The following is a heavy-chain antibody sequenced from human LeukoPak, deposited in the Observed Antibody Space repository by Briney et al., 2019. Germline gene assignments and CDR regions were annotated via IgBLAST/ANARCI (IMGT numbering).Heavy chain of an antibody. CDR3: ARDPSNTSGYYVYHDY. CDR1: GYTFNKYG. CDR2: ISCYNGDT. Sequence: ASVKVSCKASGYTFNKYGISWVRQAPGQGLEWMGWISCYNGDTRYAQKFQGRVTMTKDTSTSTVHMELRSLRSDGTAVYYCARDPSNTSGYYVYHDYWGQGALVTVSS. D-gene: IGHD6-19*01. V-gene: IGHV1-18*01. J-gene: IGHJ4*02.